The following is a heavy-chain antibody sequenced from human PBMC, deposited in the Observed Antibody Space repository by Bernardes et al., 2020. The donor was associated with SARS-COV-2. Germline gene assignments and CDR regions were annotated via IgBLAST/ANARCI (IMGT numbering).Heavy chain of an antibody. CDR3: AKEDYYDSSGYWRDYYYYGMDV. V-gene: IGHV1-2*02. D-gene: IGHD3-22*01. CDR1: KCALPGYK. J-gene: IGHJ6*02. CDR2: LNTNSNVT. Sequence: SVKLSCQSSKCALPGYKILWERQTAGQRLECRGWLNTNSNVTNYSQKLQGRVTMTRDTSISTAYMDLSRLGSDDTAVYYCAKEDYYDSSGYWRDYYYYGMDVWGQGTTVTVS.